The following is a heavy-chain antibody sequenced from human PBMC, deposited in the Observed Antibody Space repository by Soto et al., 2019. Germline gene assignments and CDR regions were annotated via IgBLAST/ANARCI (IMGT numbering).Heavy chain of an antibody. CDR1: GYTFTSYG. D-gene: IGHD3-16*01. CDR3: AMVDVYVTPSPQDV. CDR2: INTYNGNT. J-gene: IGHJ6*02. V-gene: IGHV1-18*01. Sequence: QVQLVQSGAEVKNPGASVKVSCKTFGYTFTSYGIGWARQAPGQGLEWMGWINTYNGNTNYAQNLQGRVTLTTDTSPSTAYMELRSLRSNDTSIYYCAMVDVYVTPSPQDVWGQGTPVTVSS.